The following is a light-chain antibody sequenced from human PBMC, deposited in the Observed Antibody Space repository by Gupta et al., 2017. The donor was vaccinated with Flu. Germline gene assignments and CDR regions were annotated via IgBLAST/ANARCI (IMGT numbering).Light chain of an antibody. CDR1: SGHSSYA. V-gene: IGLV4-69*01. CDR2: LNSDDCN. CDR3: QTWGTGTYLV. Sequence: QLALTQSPSASPSLPASVMLTCSLGSGHSSYAVACHQHPPEKRPRYLMNLNSDDCNSQGDGIPDRFSGTSAGAERYLTISSLQSEDEADDYCQTWGTGTYLVFGGGTKLTVL. J-gene: IGLJ3*02.